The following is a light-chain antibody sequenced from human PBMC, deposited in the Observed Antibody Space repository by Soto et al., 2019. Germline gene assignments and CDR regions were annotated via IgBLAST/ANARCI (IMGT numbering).Light chain of an antibody. CDR3: QQYYDWPTIT. CDR2: GAS. CDR1: ESVRSN. J-gene: IGKJ5*01. Sequence: EIVMTQSPATLSVPPGDRATLSCRASESVRSNLAWYQQKPGQAPRLLIYGASIRAADIPARFSGSRSGTEFTLTISTLQSQDFAIYYCQQYYDWPTITFGQGTRLE. V-gene: IGKV3-15*01.